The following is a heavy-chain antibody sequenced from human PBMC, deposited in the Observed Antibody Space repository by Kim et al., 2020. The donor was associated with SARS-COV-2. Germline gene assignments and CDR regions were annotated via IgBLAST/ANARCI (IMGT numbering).Heavy chain of an antibody. CDR2: IIPIFGTA. Sequence: SVKVSCKASGGTFSSYAISWVRQAPGQGLEWMGGIIPIFGTANYAQKFQGRVTITADESTSTAYMELSSLRSEDTAVYYCARGKWELLLWVWFDPWGQGTLVTVSS. D-gene: IGHD1-26*01. V-gene: IGHV1-69*13. CDR1: GGTFSSYA. CDR3: ARGKWELLLWVWFDP. J-gene: IGHJ5*02.